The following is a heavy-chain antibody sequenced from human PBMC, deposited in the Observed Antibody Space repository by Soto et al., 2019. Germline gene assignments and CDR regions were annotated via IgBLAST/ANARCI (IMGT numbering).Heavy chain of an antibody. CDR3: ARTSGYDFRY. CDR1: VVSISSGDYY. D-gene: IGHD5-12*01. V-gene: IGHV4-30-4*01. Sequence: PSETLSLTCTFSVVSISSGDYYCSWIRQPPGKGLEWIGYIYYSGSTYYNPSLKSRVTISVDTSKNQFSLKLSSVTAADTAVYYCARTSGYDFRYWGQATLVTVSS. J-gene: IGHJ4*02. CDR2: IYYSGST.